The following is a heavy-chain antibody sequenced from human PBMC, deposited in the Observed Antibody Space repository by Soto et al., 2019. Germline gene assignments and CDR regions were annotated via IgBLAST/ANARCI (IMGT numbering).Heavy chain of an antibody. J-gene: IGHJ6*02. CDR1: GFTFSSYW. Sequence: QPGGSLRLSCAASGFTFSSYWMHWVRQAPGKGLVWVSRINSDGSSTSYADSVKGRFTISRDNAKNTLYLQMNSLRAEDTAVYYCARGDHRVTAIFPDYYYYGMDVWGQGTTVTVSS. V-gene: IGHV3-74*01. CDR2: INSDGSST. CDR3: ARGDHRVTAIFPDYYYYGMDV. D-gene: IGHD2-21*02.